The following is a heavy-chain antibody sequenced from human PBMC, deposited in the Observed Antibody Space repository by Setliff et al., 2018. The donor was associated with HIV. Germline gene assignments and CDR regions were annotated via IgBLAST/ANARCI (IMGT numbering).Heavy chain of an antibody. CDR2: IYPGNSDT. CDR3: AKHLSPGSGWYSKARGMDV. D-gene: IGHD6-19*01. V-gene: IGHV5-51*01. Sequence: AGESLKISCKDSGYTFSNYCIAWVRQMPGKGLEWMGIIYPGNSDTTYSPSFQGQVTISADKSISTAYLQWSSLKASDTAMYYCAKHLSPGSGWYSKARGMDVWGQGTTVTVSS. J-gene: IGHJ6*02. CDR1: GYTFSNYC.